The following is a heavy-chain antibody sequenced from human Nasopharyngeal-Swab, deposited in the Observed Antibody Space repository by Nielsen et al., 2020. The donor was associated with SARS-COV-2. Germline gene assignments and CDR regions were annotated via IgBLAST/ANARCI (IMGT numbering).Heavy chain of an antibody. CDR3: ARIYCSGGSCYSGIDY. V-gene: IGHV4-34*01. D-gene: IGHD2-15*01. CDR2: INHSGST. Sequence: WIRQPPGKGLEWIGEINHSGSTNYSPSLKSRVTISVDTSKNQFSLKLSSVTAADTAVHYCARIYCSGGSCYSGIDYWGQGTLVTVS. J-gene: IGHJ4*02.